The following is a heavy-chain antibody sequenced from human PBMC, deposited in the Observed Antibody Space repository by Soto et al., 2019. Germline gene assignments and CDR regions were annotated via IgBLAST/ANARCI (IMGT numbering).Heavy chain of an antibody. V-gene: IGHV1-69*02. CDR2: IIPVLDIT. Sequence: SVKVSCKASGGTFSSYTISWVRQAPGQGLEWMGRIIPVLDITNYAQKFQGRVTITADKSTSTAYMELSSLRSDDTAVYYCARGGYCNSNTCYQYFPYWGQGSLVTVSS. J-gene: IGHJ4*02. CDR3: ARGGYCNSNTCYQYFPY. CDR1: GGTFSSYT. D-gene: IGHD2-2*01.